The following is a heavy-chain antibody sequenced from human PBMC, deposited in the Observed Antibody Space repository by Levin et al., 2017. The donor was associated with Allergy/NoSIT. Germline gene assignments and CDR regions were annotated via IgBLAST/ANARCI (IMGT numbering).Heavy chain of an antibody. V-gene: IGHV3-23*01. CDR2: IIHNGAVT. J-gene: IGHJ4*02. CDR1: GFTFSDYA. Sequence: GSLRLSCAASGFTFSDYAMNWVRQTPGKGLEWVSSIIHNGAVTYYADSVRGRFTISRDNSKNTFYLQMNSLRTEDTAVYYCAKGELGVDYWGQGTLVTVSS. CDR3: AKGELGVDY. D-gene: IGHD1-26*01.